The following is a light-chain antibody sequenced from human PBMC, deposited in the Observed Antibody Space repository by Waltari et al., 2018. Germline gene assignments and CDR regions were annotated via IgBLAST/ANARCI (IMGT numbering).Light chain of an antibody. V-gene: IGLV2-14*03. CDR1: SSDVGGYNY. Sequence: QYALTQPASVSGSPGPSITISCTGTSSDVGGYNYVSWYQQHPGKAPKLMIYDVSNRPSGVSNRFSGSKSGNTASLTISGLQAEDEADYYCSSYISSSTLELFGGGTSLTVL. J-gene: IGLJ2*01. CDR2: DVS. CDR3: SSYISSSTLEL.